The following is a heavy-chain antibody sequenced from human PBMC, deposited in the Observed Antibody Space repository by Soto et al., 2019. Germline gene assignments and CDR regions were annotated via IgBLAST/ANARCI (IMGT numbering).Heavy chain of an antibody. CDR3: ASGELTASGYYYGMDV. Sequence: GGSLRLSCAASGFTFSSYSMNWVRQAPGKGLEWVSSISSSSSYIYYADSVKGRFTISRDNAKNSLYLQMNSLRAEDTAVYYCASGELTASGYYYGMDVWGQGTTVTVSS. D-gene: IGHD3-10*01. CDR2: ISSSSSYI. V-gene: IGHV3-21*01. J-gene: IGHJ6*02. CDR1: GFTFSSYS.